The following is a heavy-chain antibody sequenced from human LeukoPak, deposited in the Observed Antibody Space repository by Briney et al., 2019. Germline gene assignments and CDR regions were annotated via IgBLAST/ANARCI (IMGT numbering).Heavy chain of an antibody. CDR2: ISGCGAST. CDR3: AKDLSGTLTY. J-gene: IGHJ4*02. Sequence: GGSLRLSCAASGFTVFNNYVSWVRQAPGKGLEWVSAISGCGASTYYADSVKGRFTISRDNSKNTLYLQMNSLRAGDTAVYYCAKDLSGTLTYWGQGTLVTVSS. CDR1: GFTVFNNY. V-gene: IGHV3-23*01. D-gene: IGHD1-26*01.